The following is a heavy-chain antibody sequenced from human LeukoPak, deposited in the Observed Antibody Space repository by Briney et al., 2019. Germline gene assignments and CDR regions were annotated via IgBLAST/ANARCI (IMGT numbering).Heavy chain of an antibody. J-gene: IGHJ6*02. D-gene: IGHD1-26*01. CDR2: ISAYNGNT. CDR3: VRDPIPSSGSYYYYYGMDV. V-gene: IGHV1-18*01. Sequence: GASVKVSCKASGYTFTSYGISWVRQAPGQGLEWMGWISAYNGNTNYAQKLQDRVTMTTDTSTSTAYMELRSLRSDDTAVYYCVRDPIPSSGSYYYYYGMDVWGQGTTVTVSS. CDR1: GYTFTSYG.